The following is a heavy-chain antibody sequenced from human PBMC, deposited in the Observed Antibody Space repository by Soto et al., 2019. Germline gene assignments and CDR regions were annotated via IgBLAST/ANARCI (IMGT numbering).Heavy chain of an antibody. J-gene: IGHJ5*02. D-gene: IGHD3-10*02. Sequence: HLVESGGGLVQPGGSLRLSCAASGFTFKNAWMSWVRQAPGKSLEWVGRIKTKADAGTTDYAAPVKGRFTISRDDSKNTLYLQMNSLKNEDTALYFCTTDGATIFFDPRCQGTLVTVSS. CDR2: IKTKADAGTT. CDR1: GFTFKNAW. CDR3: TTDGATIFFDP. V-gene: IGHV3-15*01.